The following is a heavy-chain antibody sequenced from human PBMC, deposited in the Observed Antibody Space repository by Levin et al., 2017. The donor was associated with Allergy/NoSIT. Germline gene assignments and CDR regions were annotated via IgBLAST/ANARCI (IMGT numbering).Heavy chain of an antibody. CDR3: AKDTTAAQLLFDY. Sequence: GGSLRLSCAASGFTFDDYAMHWVRQAPGKGLEWVSGISWNSGSIGYADSVKGRFTISRDNAKNSLYLQMNSLRAEDTALYYCAKDTTAAQLLFDYWGQGTLVTVSS. J-gene: IGHJ4*02. CDR1: GFTFDDYA. CDR2: ISWNSGSI. D-gene: IGHD6-13*01. V-gene: IGHV3-9*01.